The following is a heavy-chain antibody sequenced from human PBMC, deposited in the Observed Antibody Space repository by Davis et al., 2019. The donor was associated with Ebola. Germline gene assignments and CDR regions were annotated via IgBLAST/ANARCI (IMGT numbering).Heavy chain of an antibody. CDR3: ARARSGITGTTDYYYGMDV. D-gene: IGHD1-7*01. V-gene: IGHV1-46*01. CDR2: INPSGGST. Sequence: ASVKVSCKASGYTFTSYYMHWVRQAPGQGLEWMGIINPSGGSTSYAQKFQGRVTMTRDTSTSTVYMELSSLRSEDTAVYYCARARSGITGTTDYYYGMDVWGQGTTVTVSS. J-gene: IGHJ6*02. CDR1: GYTFTSYY.